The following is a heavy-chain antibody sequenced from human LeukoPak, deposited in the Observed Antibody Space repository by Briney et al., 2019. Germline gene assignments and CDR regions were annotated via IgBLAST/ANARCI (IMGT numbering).Heavy chain of an antibody. V-gene: IGHV4-4*02. Sequence: PSGTLSLTCAVSGGSISSSNWWSWVRQPPGKGLEWIGEIYHSGSTNYNPSLKSRVAISVDKSKNQFSLKLSSVTAADTAVYYCASIHSSGWYSENDYWGQGTLVTVSS. D-gene: IGHD6-19*01. J-gene: IGHJ4*02. CDR3: ASIHSSGWYSENDY. CDR2: IYHSGST. CDR1: GGSISSSNW.